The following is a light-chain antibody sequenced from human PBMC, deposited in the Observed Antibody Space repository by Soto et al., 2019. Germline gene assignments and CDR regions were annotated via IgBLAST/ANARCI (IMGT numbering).Light chain of an antibody. CDR2: CAS. CDR1: QSVGTY. Sequence: EIVMTQSPATLSVSPGERATLSCKASQSVGTYLSWYQQKPGQAPRLLIYCASSRATGVPARFSGGGSGTEFTLTISSLQSEDVAIYHCQQYENWPPWTFGQGTKVEIK. J-gene: IGKJ1*01. CDR3: QQYENWPPWT. V-gene: IGKV3-15*01.